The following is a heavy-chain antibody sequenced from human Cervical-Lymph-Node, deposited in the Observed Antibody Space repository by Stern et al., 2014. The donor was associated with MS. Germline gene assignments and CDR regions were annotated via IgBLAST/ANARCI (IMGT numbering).Heavy chain of an antibody. D-gene: IGHD1-1*01. J-gene: IGHJ4*02. Sequence: VQLVESGGGAIQPGGSLRLSCTASGLTVRRDYMTWVRQAPGKGLEWVSLITNVGSTFYTDSVKGRFTISRDDSKNTVYLHMTSLRAEDTAMYYCARDTSSPERSDWWGQGTLVTVSS. V-gene: IGHV3-53*01. CDR3: ARDTSSPERSDW. CDR2: ITNVGST. CDR1: GLTVRRDY.